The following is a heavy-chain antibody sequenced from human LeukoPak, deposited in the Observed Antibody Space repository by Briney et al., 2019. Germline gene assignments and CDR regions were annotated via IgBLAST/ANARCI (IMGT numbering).Heavy chain of an antibody. J-gene: IGHJ4*02. CDR2: IYYSGSS. D-gene: IGHD4-17*01. CDR1: GGSISSSSYY. V-gene: IGHV4-39*07. Sequence: SETLSLTCTVSGGSISSSSYYWGWIRQPPGKGLEWIGSIYYSGSSYYNPSLKSRVTISVDTSKNQFSLKLSSVTAADTAVYYCARFMTTVTSWGQGTLVTVSS. CDR3: ARFMTTVTS.